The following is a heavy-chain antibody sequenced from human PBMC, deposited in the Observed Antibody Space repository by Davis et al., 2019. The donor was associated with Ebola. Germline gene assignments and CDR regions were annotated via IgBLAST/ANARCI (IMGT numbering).Heavy chain of an antibody. V-gene: IGHV1-18*01. D-gene: IGHD6-13*01. J-gene: IGHJ5*02. CDR3: ARFGAAAGNWFDP. CDR2: ISAYNGNT. Sequence: ASVKVSCKASGGTFSSYAISWVRQAPGQGLEWMGWISAYNGNTNYAQKLQGRVTMTTDTSTSTAYMELSSLRSEDTAVYYCARFGAAAGNWFDPWGQGTLVTVSS. CDR1: GGTFSSYA.